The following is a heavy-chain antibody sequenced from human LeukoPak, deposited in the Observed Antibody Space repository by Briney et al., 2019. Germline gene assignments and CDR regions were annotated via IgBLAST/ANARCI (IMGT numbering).Heavy chain of an antibody. D-gene: IGHD3-22*01. J-gene: IGHJ5*01. Sequence: SETLSLTCTVSGYSISSGYYWGWIRQPPGKGLEWIGSTYHSGSTYYNPSLKSRVTISVDTSKNQFSLKLSSVTAADTAVYYCARSYYYDSSGYYERANWFDPWGQGTLVTVSS. CDR2: TYHSGST. V-gene: IGHV4-38-2*02. CDR3: ARSYYYDSSGYYERANWFDP. CDR1: GYSISSGYY.